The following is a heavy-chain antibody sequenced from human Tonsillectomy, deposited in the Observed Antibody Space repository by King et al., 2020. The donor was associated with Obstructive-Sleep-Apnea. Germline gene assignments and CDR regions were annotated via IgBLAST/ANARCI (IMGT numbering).Heavy chain of an antibody. CDR2: ISSSSSYI. J-gene: IGHJ6*02. CDR1: GFTFSSYS. D-gene: IGHD3-10*01. V-gene: IGHV3-21*01. CDR3: ARDTAWGWEVRGAQFGVGGAGVYGMDV. Sequence: VQLVESGGGLVKPGGSLRLSCAASGFTFSSYSMNWVRQAPGKGLEWVSSISSSSSYIYYADSVKGRFTISRDNAKNSLYLQMNSLRAEDTAVYYCARDTAWGWEVRGAQFGVGGAGVYGMDVWGQGTTVTVSS.